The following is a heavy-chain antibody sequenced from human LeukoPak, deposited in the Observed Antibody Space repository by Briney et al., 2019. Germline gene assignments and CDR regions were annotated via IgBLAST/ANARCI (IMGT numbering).Heavy chain of an antibody. J-gene: IGHJ5*02. Sequence: SETLSLTSAVYGGSFSGYYWSWIRQPPGKGLEWIGEINHSGSTNYNPSLKSRVTISVDTSKNQFSLKLNSVTAADTAVYYCARGPLKYYYDSSGYNNWFDPWGQGTLVTVSS. D-gene: IGHD3-22*01. CDR3: ARGPLKYYYDSSGYNNWFDP. V-gene: IGHV4-34*01. CDR1: GGSFSGYY. CDR2: INHSGST.